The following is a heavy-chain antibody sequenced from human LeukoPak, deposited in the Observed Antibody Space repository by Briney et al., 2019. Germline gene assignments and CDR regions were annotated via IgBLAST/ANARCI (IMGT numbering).Heavy chain of an antibody. V-gene: IGHV4-30-2*01. CDR2: IYHSGST. Sequence: PSQTLSLTCAVSGGSNSRGGYSWSWIRQPPGKGLEWIGYIYHSGSTYYNPSLKSRVTISVDRSKNQFSLKLSSVTAADTAVYYCARGGNDSLTGYYLPDYWGQGTLVTVSS. CDR1: GGSNSRGGYS. D-gene: IGHD3-9*01. J-gene: IGHJ4*02. CDR3: ARGGNDSLTGYYLPDY.